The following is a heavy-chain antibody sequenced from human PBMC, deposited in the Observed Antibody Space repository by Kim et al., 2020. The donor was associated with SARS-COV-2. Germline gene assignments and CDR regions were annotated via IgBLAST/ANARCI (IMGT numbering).Heavy chain of an antibody. Sequence: GGSLRLSCAASGFTVSSNYMSWVRQAPGKGLEWVSVIYSGGSTYYADSVKGRFTISRDNSKNTLYLQMNSLRAEDTAVYYCARDDIVVVPAAMPGTSSYYYYGMDVWGQGTTVTVSS. J-gene: IGHJ6*02. CDR3: ARDDIVVVPAAMPGTSSYYYYGMDV. D-gene: IGHD2-2*01. CDR1: GFTVSSNY. CDR2: IYSGGST. V-gene: IGHV3-66*01.